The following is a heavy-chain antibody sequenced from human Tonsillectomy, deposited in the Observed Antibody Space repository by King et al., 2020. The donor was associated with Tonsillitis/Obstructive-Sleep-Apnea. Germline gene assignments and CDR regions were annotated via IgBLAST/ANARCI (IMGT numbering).Heavy chain of an antibody. Sequence: VQLVESGAEVKKPGESLRISCKGSGYSFTSYWISWVRQMPGKGLEWMGRIDPSDSYTNYSPSFQGHVTISADKSISTAYLQRSSLKASDTAMYYCARQAGQYSSSWTPIYFDYWGQGTLVTVSS. CDR1: GYSFTSYW. J-gene: IGHJ4*02. D-gene: IGHD6-13*01. CDR3: ARQAGQYSSSWTPIYFDY. V-gene: IGHV5-10-1*03. CDR2: IDPSDSYT.